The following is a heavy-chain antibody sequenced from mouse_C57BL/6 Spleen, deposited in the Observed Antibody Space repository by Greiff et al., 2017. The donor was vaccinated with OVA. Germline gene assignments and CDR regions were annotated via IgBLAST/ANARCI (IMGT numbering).Heavy chain of an antibody. CDR1: GYTFTSYG. CDR3: ASGPYDWAWFAY. V-gene: IGHV1-53*01. Sequence: QVQLQQPGTELVKPGASVKLSCKASGYTFTSYGMHWVKQRTGQGLEWIGNINPSNGGTNYNEKFKSKATLTVDKSSSTAYMQLSSLTSEDSAVYYCASGPYDWAWFAYWGQGTLVTVSA. CDR2: INPSNGGT. D-gene: IGHD2-4*01. J-gene: IGHJ3*01.